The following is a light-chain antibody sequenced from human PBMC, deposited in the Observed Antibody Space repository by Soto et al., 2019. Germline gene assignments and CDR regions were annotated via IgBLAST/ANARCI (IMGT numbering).Light chain of an antibody. CDR1: QSVTSF. CDR3: QQRINWPVT. J-gene: IGKJ4*01. CDR2: DAS. Sequence: EIVLTQSPATLSLSPGERATLSCRASQSVTSFLAWYQQKPGQAPRLLIYDASNRATGIPARFSGRGSGTDFTLTISSLEPEDFAVYYCQQRINWPVTFGGGTKVEIK. V-gene: IGKV3-11*01.